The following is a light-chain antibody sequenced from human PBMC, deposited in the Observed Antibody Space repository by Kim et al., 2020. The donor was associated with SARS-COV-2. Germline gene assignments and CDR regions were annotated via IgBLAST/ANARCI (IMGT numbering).Light chain of an antibody. CDR3: QQGYSSPQFT. V-gene: IGKV1-39*01. J-gene: IGKJ5*01. CDR1: QSISSH. Sequence: SVGDRVTITCQASQSISSHLSWYQQKPGKAPKLLIYAASSLHSAVPSRFSGSGSGTDFTLTISSLQPEDFATYYCQQGYSSPQFTFGQGTRLEIK. CDR2: AAS.